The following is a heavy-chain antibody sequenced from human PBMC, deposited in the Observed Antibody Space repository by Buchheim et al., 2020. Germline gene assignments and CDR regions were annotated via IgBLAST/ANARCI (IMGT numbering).Heavy chain of an antibody. J-gene: IGHJ6*02. CDR3: AKEHSSWAYGMDV. CDR1: GFTFSDYS. D-gene: IGHD6-13*01. CDR2: ISSSSSHI. Sequence: EVQLVESGGGLVKPGGSLRLACAASGFTFSDYSMNWVRQAPGKGLEWVSSISSSSSHIYYGDSVKGRFTIPRDDAKNSLYLQMDSLRAEDTAVYYCAKEHSSWAYGMDVWGQGTT. V-gene: IGHV3-21*01.